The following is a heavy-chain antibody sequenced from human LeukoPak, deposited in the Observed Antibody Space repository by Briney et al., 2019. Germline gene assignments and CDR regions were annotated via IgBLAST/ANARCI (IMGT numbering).Heavy chain of an antibody. Sequence: GSMKVSCKASGYTFTGYGISWVRQAPGQGLEWMGWISAYNGNTNYAQKLQGRVTMTTDTSTSTAYMELRSLRSEDTAVYYCAXXXXXXXGLLDYWGQGTLVTVSS. CDR1: GYTFTGYG. D-gene: IGHD5-24*01. J-gene: IGHJ4*02. V-gene: IGHV1-18*01. CDR2: ISAYNGNT. CDR3: AXXXXXXXGLLDY.